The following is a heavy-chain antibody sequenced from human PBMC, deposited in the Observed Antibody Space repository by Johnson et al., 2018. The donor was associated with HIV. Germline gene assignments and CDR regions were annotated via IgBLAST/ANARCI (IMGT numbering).Heavy chain of an antibody. CDR3: AGAYKGGAYKAYDAFDI. CDR2: ISSSGSTI. J-gene: IGHJ3*02. CDR1: GFTFSDYY. V-gene: IGHV3-11*04. D-gene: IGHD3-16*01. Sequence: QVQLMESGGGWVKPGGSLRVSCAASGFTFSDYYMSWIRQAPGKGLEWVSYISSSGSTIYYTASVKGRFTISRNNARNSLYLQMNSLRAEDTAVDYCAGAYKGGAYKAYDAFDIWGQWTMVTVSS.